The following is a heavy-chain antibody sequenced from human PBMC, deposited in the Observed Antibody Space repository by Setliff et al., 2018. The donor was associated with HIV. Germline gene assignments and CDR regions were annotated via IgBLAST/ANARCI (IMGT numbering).Heavy chain of an antibody. Sequence: GASVKVSCKASGYTFTSYDINWVPKAPGQGLEWMGWMNPNSGNTGYAQKFQGGVNMTRNTSISTVYMYLSSLRSEDTAVYYCARGRNFHGDLYYFDYGGQGSLVTVSS. J-gene: IGHJ4*02. CDR1: GYTFTSYD. D-gene: IGHD4-17*01. CDR2: MNPNSGNT. CDR3: ARGRNFHGDLYYFDY. V-gene: IGHV1-8*01.